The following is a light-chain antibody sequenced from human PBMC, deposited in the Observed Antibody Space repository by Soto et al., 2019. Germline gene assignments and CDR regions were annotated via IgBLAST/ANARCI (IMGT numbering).Light chain of an antibody. Sequence: DIQMTQSPSSLSASVGDRITITCRASQSIRSYLNWYQQKPGKAPELLILDEPSLQSGVPSRFRGSGSGTDFTLTIASLQLEDFATYYCQQSYSTPPLTFGGGTKVDIK. V-gene: IGKV1-39*01. CDR3: QQSYSTPPLT. CDR1: QSIRSY. J-gene: IGKJ4*01. CDR2: DEP.